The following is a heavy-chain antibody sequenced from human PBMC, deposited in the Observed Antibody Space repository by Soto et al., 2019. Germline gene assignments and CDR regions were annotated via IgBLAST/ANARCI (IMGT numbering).Heavy chain of an antibody. Sequence: PGGSLRLSCSASGFTFSNYWMNWVRQAPGKGLEWVANIKPEGGEEYYVDSVKGRFTISRDNAKNSLYLQMNNLRDDDTALYYCVRDAHRGGDYDYWGQGALVTVSS. V-gene: IGHV3-7*01. CDR2: IKPEGGEE. J-gene: IGHJ4*02. CDR3: VRDAHRGGDYDY. D-gene: IGHD3-16*01. CDR1: GFTFSNYW.